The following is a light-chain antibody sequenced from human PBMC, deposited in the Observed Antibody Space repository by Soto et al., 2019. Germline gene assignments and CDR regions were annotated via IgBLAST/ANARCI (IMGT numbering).Light chain of an antibody. V-gene: IGLV1-44*01. J-gene: IGLJ2*01. CDR2: SNN. CDR3: AAWDDRLNGVV. Sequence: QSVLTQPPSASGTPGQRVTISCSGSSSHIGSNTVNWYQQLPGTAPKLLIYSNNQRPSGVPDRFSGSKSGTSASLAISGLQSEDESDYYCAAWDDRLNGVVFGGGTQLTVL. CDR1: SSHIGSNT.